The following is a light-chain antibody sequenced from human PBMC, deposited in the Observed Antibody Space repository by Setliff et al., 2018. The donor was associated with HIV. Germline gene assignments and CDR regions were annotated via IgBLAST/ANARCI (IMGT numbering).Light chain of an antibody. CDR2: EVS. J-gene: IGLJ1*01. Sequence: QSAQAQPAYVSGSPGQSITISCTGTSSDVGGYNYVSWYQQHPGKAPKLMIYEVSNRPSGVSNRFSGSKSGNTASLTISGLQAEDEADYYCSSYTSSSTRVFGTGTKVTVL. V-gene: IGLV2-14*01. CDR1: SSDVGGYNY. CDR3: SSYTSSSTRV.